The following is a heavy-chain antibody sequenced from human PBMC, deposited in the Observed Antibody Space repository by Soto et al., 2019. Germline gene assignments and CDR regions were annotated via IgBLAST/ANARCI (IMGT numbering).Heavy chain of an antibody. CDR3: TTYVERIGWYHFDS. V-gene: IGHV3-15*01. Sequence: EVQLVESGGGLVKPGGSLRLSCVGTGFTFSNTWMNWVRLAPGKGLEWVGRIKDKTEGEATDFAAPVKGRFTISRDDSTNTLFLQMNSLKSEDTALYYCTTYVERIGWYHFDSWGQGTLVTVSS. D-gene: IGHD6-19*01. J-gene: IGHJ4*02. CDR2: IKDKTEGEAT. CDR1: GFTFSNTW.